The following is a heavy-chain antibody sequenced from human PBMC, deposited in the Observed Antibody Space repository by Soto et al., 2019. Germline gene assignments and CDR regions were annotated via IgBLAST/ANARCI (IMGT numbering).Heavy chain of an antibody. CDR2: MNHNSGNT. Sequence: QVQLVQSGAEVKKPGASVKVSCKASGYTFTSYDINWVRQATGQGLEWMGWMNHNSGNTGYAQKYQGRVTITSNTDINTAYMELASLTSEDTAVYYCAIVGARPPDYWGQGTLVTVSS. CDR1: GYTFTSYD. CDR3: AIVGARPPDY. D-gene: IGHD1-26*01. V-gene: IGHV1-8*02. J-gene: IGHJ4*02.